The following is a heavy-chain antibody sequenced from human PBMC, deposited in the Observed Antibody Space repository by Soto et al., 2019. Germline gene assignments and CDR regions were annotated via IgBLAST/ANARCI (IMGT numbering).Heavy chain of an antibody. Sequence: ASVKVSCKASGFSFTGYYMHWLRKAPGQGLEWMGWINAHSGGTEYAQKFQGRVALTRDTSIATAYLTLTSLTSDDTALYYCAKDLTRQLAYWLDPWGQGTQVTVSS. CDR3: AKDLTRQLAYWLDP. CDR1: GFSFTGYY. J-gene: IGHJ5*02. D-gene: IGHD6-6*01. CDR2: INAHSGGT. V-gene: IGHV1-2*02.